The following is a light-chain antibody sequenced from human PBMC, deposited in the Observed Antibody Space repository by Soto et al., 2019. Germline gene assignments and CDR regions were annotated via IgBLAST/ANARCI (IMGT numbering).Light chain of an antibody. CDR1: EDISNY. J-gene: IGKJ2*01. V-gene: IGKV1-33*01. Sequence: DIQMTQSPSSLSASVGERVTITCRANEDISNYLNWYQQKPGRAPKLLIYDASTLETGVPSRFSGSGSRTHFTFTISSLQPEDVGTYYCQQYENLRLHTFGPGTKP. CDR3: QQYENLRLHT. CDR2: DAS.